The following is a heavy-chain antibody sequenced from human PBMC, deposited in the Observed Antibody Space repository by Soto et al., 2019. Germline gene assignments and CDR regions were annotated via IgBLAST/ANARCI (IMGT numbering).Heavy chain of an antibody. CDR3: ATERDGYQAHYYYGMDV. Sequence: QVQLVQSGAAVKKPGSSVRVSCKASGGTFNSYAFSWVRQAPGQGLEWMGRVIPLRGTTNLAQKFQGRVTITADEATSTVYMGVSRLRSEDTAVYYCATERDGYQAHYYYGMDVCGQGTTVSVSS. D-gene: IGHD5-12*01. CDR2: VIPLRGTT. CDR1: GGTFNSYA. V-gene: IGHV1-69*01. J-gene: IGHJ6*02.